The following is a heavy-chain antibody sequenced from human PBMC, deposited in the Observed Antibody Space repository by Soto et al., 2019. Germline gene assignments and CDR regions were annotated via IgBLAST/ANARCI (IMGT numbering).Heavy chain of an antibody. Sequence: HPGGSLRLSCAASGFTFSSYAMSWVRQAPGKGLEWVSAISGSGGSTYYADSVKGRFTISRDNSKNTLYLQMNSLRAEDTAVYYCAKGDILTGYYTQHFDYWGQGTLVTVSS. J-gene: IGHJ4*02. CDR2: ISGSGGST. CDR1: GFTFSSYA. V-gene: IGHV3-23*01. CDR3: AKGDILTGYYTQHFDY. D-gene: IGHD3-9*01.